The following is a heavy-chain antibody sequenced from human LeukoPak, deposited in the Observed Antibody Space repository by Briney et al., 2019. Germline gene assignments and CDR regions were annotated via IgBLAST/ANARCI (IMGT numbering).Heavy chain of an antibody. J-gene: IGHJ4*02. CDR1: GFTFSSYA. CDR2: ISGSGTTT. D-gene: IGHD2-8*01. CDR3: AKKTNGRLQPFDS. V-gene: IGHV3-23*01. Sequence: GGPLRLSCAASGFTFSSYAMNWVRQAPGKGLEWVSVISGSGTTTYYADSVKGRFTISRDNSKNTLYLQMNNLRAEDTAVYYCAKKTNGRLQPFDSWGQGTLVTVSS.